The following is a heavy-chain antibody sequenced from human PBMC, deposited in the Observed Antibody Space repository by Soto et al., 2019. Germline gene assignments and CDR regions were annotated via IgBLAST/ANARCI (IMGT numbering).Heavy chain of an antibody. CDR2: ISGSGGST. D-gene: IGHD1-1*01. V-gene: IGHV3-23*01. Sequence: GGSLRLSCAASGCTFSSYAMSWVRQDPGKGLEWVSAISGSGGSTYYADSVKGRFTISRDNSKNTLYLQMNRLRAEDTAVYYCAKENWNDHTPFAYSSQGTPVPVSS. CDR3: AKENWNDHTPFAY. J-gene: IGHJ4*02. CDR1: GCTFSSYA.